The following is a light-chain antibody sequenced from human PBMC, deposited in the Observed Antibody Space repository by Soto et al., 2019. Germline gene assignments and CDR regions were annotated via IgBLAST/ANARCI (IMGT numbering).Light chain of an antibody. CDR2: GAS. Sequence: VLTQSPCTLALSPGERATLSCRASQSVSSSYLAWYQQKPGQAPRLLIYGASSRATGIPDRFSGSGSGTDFTLTISRLEPEDFAVYYCQQYRTFGQGTKVDI. CDR3: QQYRT. CDR1: QSVSSSY. V-gene: IGKV3-20*01. J-gene: IGKJ1*01.